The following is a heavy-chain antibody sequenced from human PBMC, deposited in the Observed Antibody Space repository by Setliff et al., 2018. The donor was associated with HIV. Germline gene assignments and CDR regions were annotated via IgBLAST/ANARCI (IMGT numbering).Heavy chain of an antibody. Sequence: SETLSLTCAVSGDSVSRRGWSWVRQSQEKGLEGIGETCNGGAFRGGAFNYNPFLRSRATISMGWPENDSSLRLTSVTASDTAVYYCAQNFGWALGNWGPGTLVTVSS. CDR2: TCNGGAFRGGAF. CDR3: AQNFGWALGN. D-gene: IGHD3-16*01. J-gene: IGHJ4*02. V-gene: IGHV4-4*02. CDR1: GDSVSRRG.